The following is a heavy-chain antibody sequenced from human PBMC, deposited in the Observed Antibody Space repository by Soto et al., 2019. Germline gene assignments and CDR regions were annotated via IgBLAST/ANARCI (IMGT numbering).Heavy chain of an antibody. V-gene: IGHV4-34*01. D-gene: IGHD3-16*01. CDR1: GGSFSGYY. CDR3: ARAGDYIWGNKPAYYYYMDV. CDR2: INHSGST. Sequence: SETLSLTCAVDGGSFSGYYWSWIRQPPGKGLEWIGEINHSGSTNYNPSLKSRVTISVDTSKNQFSLKLSSVTAADTAVYYCARAGDYIWGNKPAYYYYMDVWGKGTTVTVSS. J-gene: IGHJ6*03.